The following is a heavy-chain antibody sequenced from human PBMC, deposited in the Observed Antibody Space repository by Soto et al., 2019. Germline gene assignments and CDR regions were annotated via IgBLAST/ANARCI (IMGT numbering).Heavy chain of an antibody. CDR2: IYYNGNN. CDR1: GASLSSGDYY. D-gene: IGHD2-21*02. CDR3: ARERRGGDSEGGVDY. Sequence: QVQLQESGPGLVKPSQTLSLTCIVSGASLSSGDYYWSWIRQPPGKGLEWIAFIYYNGNNFYNPSLTRRVTRALDTSDHQLSLTRRSVTAADTSVYYCARERRGGDSEGGVDYWGQGTRVPVSS. V-gene: IGHV4-30-4*01. J-gene: IGHJ4*02.